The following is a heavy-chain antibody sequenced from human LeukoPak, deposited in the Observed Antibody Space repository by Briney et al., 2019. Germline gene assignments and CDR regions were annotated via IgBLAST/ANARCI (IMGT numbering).Heavy chain of an antibody. Sequence: GGSLRLSCAASGFTFSSHGMHWVRQAPGKGLEWVALIRYDASNKYYADSVKGRFTISRDNSKNTLYLQMNSLRGEDTAVYYCGKMCYGSGSFYYCMDVWGKGTTVTVSS. CDR2: IRYDASNK. CDR1: GFTFSSHG. CDR3: GKMCYGSGSFYYCMDV. J-gene: IGHJ6*03. V-gene: IGHV3-30*02. D-gene: IGHD3-10*01.